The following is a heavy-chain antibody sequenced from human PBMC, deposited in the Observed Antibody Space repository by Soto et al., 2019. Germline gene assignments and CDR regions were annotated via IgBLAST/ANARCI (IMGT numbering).Heavy chain of an antibody. J-gene: IGHJ5*02. CDR3: ARSPCSGGSCYSGFDP. CDR1: GGTFSSYA. CDR2: IIPIFGTA. D-gene: IGHD2-15*01. Sequence: SVKVSCKASGGTFSSYAISWVRQAPGQGLEWMGGIIPIFGTANYAQKFQGRVTITADESTSTAYMELSSLRSEDTAVYYCARSPCSGGSCYSGFDPWGQGTLVTVSS. V-gene: IGHV1-69*13.